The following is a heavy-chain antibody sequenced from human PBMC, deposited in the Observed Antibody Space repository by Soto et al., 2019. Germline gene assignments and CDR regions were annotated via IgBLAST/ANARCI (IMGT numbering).Heavy chain of an antibody. CDR2: IYHSEST. V-gene: IGHV4-4*02. D-gene: IGHD3-10*01. CDR1: GDSVTSSNW. CDR3: ARYYFEIFYY. Sequence: SETLSLTCAVSGDSVTSSNWWSWVRQPPGKGLEWIGEIYHSESTNYNPSLKSRVTMSIDKSKNQFSLKLTSVTAADTAAYFCARYYFEIFYYWGQGTLVTVSS. J-gene: IGHJ4*01.